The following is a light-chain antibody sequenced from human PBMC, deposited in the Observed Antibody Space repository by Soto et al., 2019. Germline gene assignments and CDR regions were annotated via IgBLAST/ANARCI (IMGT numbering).Light chain of an antibody. Sequence: EIVLTQSPATLSLSPGETATLSCRASQSVSSSLAWYQQKPGQTPRLLIYDASNRATGIPARFSGSGSGTDFPLTVSSLKPEDFAVYYCQQRSSWPLTFGGGTKVEIK. CDR1: QSVSSS. CDR2: DAS. CDR3: QQRSSWPLT. J-gene: IGKJ4*01. V-gene: IGKV3-11*01.